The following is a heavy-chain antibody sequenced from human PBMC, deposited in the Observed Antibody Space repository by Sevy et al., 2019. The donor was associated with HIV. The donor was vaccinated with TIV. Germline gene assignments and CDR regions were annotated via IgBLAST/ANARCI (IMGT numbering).Heavy chain of an antibody. CDR3: AGEGGVATTGDHDAFDI. D-gene: IGHD7-27*01. Sequence: ASVKVSCKASGDTFSTYGLSWVRQAPGQGLEWMGGIIPIFGTPNYEQKFQGRVTITADESASTAYMELSSLRSEDTAVYYCAGEGGVATTGDHDAFDIWGHGTLVTVSS. CDR2: IIPIFGTP. CDR1: GDTFSTYG. J-gene: IGHJ3*02. V-gene: IGHV1-69*13.